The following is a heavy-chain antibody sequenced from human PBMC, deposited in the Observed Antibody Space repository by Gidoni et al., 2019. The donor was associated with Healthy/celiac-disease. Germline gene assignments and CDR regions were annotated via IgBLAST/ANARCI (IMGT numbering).Heavy chain of an antibody. CDR3: ARDRGIVGAPHI. Sequence: QEQLQESGPGLVKPSETLSLTCTVPGGPVSSGSYYWSWIRQPPGKGLEWIGYIYYSGGTNYNPSLKSRVTISVDTSKTQFSLKLSSVTAADTAVYYCARDRGIVGAPHIWGQGTMVTVSS. D-gene: IGHD1-26*01. CDR2: IYYSGGT. V-gene: IGHV4-61*01. CDR1: GGPVSSGSYY. J-gene: IGHJ3*02.